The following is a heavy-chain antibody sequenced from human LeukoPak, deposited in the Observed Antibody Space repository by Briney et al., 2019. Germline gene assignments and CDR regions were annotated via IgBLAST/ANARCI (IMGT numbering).Heavy chain of an antibody. Sequence: ASVKVSCKASGYTFTSYYMHWVRQAPGQGLEWMGIINPSGGSTSYAQKFQGRVTMTRDMSTSTVYMELSSLRSEDTAVYYCAREKGWLYCSSTSCYISVYYYMDVWGKGTTVTVSS. V-gene: IGHV1-46*01. CDR3: AREKGWLYCSSTSCYISVYYYMDV. CDR1: GYTFTSYY. CDR2: INPSGGST. J-gene: IGHJ6*03. D-gene: IGHD2-2*02.